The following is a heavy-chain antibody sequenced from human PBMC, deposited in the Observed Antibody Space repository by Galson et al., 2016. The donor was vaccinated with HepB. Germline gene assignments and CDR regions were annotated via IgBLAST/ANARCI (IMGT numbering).Heavy chain of an antibody. CDR2: IYFSGTT. V-gene: IGHV4-39*07. D-gene: IGHD1-26*01. Sequence: SETLSLTCTVSGGSISSSASISSDDYHWGWIRQPPGEGLQWIGSIYFSGTTYYNPSLKSRVTISVDTSKSQFSLKLGSVTAADTAVYFCARDGGRSSSDGFDVWGQGTMVTVPS. CDR3: ARDGGRSSSDGFDV. CDR1: GGSISSSASISSDDYH. J-gene: IGHJ3*01.